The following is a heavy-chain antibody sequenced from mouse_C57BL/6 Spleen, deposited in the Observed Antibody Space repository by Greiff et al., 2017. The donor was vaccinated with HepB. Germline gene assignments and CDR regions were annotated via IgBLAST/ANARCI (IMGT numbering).Heavy chain of an antibody. D-gene: IGHD1-1*01. V-gene: IGHV1-39*01. CDR3: ARCHYGSSHYYFDY. J-gene: IGHJ2*01. CDR2: INPNYGTT. Sequence: VQLQQSGPELVKPGASVKISCKASGYSFTDYNMNWVKQSNGKSLELIGVINPNYGTTSYNQKFKGKATLTVDQSSSTAYMQLYSLTSEDSAVYYCARCHYGSSHYYFDYWGQGTTLTVSS. CDR1: GYSFTDYN.